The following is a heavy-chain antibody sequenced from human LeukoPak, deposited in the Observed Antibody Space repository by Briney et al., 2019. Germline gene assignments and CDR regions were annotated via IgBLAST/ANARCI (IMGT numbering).Heavy chain of an antibody. V-gene: IGHV3-48*04. CDR2: ISKSGSNI. CDR1: EFSVGSNY. Sequence: PGGSLRLSCAASEFSVGSNYMTWVRQAPGMGLEWVSYISKSGSNIYYADSVKGRFTISRDNAKTSLFLQMSSLRADDTAVYYCARNRDFYDSSGSVPLDYWGQGILVTVSS. J-gene: IGHJ4*02. CDR3: ARNRDFYDSSGSVPLDY. D-gene: IGHD3-22*01.